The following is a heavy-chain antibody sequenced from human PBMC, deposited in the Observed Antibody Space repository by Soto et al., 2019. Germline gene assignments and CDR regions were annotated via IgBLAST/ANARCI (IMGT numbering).Heavy chain of an antibody. CDR1: GFIVSDTY. CDR3: AREPRFCRVGSCAITGDVYDI. Sequence: GGTLRLACTASGFIVSDTYVNWVRQAPGKGLEWVSVISNRGDTHYADSVRGRFSLSRDISDNTLHLQMNNLRVEDTAVYYCAREPRFCRVGSCAITGDVYDIRGQGTIVTVS. D-gene: IGHD2-15*01. J-gene: IGHJ3*02. V-gene: IGHV3-66*01. CDR2: ISNRGDT.